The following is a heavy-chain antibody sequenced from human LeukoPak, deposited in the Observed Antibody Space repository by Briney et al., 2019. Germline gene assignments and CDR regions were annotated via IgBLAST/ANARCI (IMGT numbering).Heavy chain of an antibody. D-gene: IGHD6-19*01. Sequence: PSETLSLTCAVSGYSISSGYYWGWIRQPPGKGLEWIASIYRSGSSFYNPSLKSRVTISLDTSKNQFSLRLISVTAADTAVYYCARDDRIAVAHHWFDPWGQGTLVTVSS. CDR3: ARDDRIAVAHHWFDP. CDR1: GYSISSGYY. J-gene: IGHJ5*02. V-gene: IGHV4-38-2*02. CDR2: IYRSGSS.